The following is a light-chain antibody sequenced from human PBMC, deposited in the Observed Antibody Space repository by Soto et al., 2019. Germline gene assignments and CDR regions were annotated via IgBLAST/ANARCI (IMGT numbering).Light chain of an antibody. CDR1: SSDVGAYNY. CDR3: SSFASSSTWV. V-gene: IGLV2-8*01. CDR2: EVT. J-gene: IGLJ3*02. Sequence: QSALTQPPSASGSPGQSVTISCTGTSSDVGAYNYVSWYQQHAGKAPKLVIYEVTKRPSGVPDRFSGSKSANTASLTVSGLQAEDEAYYYCSSFASSSTWVFGGGTKLTVL.